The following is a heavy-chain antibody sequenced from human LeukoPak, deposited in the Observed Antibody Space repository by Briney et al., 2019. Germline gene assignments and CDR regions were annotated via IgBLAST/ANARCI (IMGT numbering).Heavy chain of an antibody. CDR1: GFTFSSYA. CDR3: ARDKLRYYFDY. D-gene: IGHD3-16*01. J-gene: IGHJ4*02. V-gene: IGHV3-30*01. Sequence: PGGSLRLSCAASGFTFSSYAMHWVRQAPGKGLKWVAVISYDGSNKYYADSVKGRFTISRDNSKNTLYLQMNSLRAEDTAVYYCARDKLRYYFDYWGQGTLVTVSS. CDR2: ISYDGSNK.